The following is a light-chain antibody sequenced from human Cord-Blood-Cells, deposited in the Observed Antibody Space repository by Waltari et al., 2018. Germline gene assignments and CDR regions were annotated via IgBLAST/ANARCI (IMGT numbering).Light chain of an antibody. CDR3: QQDNSYSWT. CDR2: KAS. V-gene: IGKV1-5*03. Sequence: DIQMTQSPSTLSASVGDRVTITCRASQSISSWLAWYQQKPGKAPKLLIYKASSLESGVPSRFSGSGSGTEFNLTISSLQPDDFATYYCQQDNSYSWTFGQGTKVEIK. CDR1: QSISSW. J-gene: IGKJ1*01.